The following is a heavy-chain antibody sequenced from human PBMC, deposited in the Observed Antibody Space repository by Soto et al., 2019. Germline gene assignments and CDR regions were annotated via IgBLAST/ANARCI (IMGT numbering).Heavy chain of an antibody. CDR2: IIPVLKTA. CDR1: GGTFTIYT. V-gene: IGHV1-69*08. J-gene: IGHJ4*02. CDR3: ARDGRETTRRYFDF. D-gene: IGHD1-1*01. Sequence: SVRGACRASGGTFTIYTITWVRQAPGQGLEWMGRIIPVLKTANYAQKFQGRVTITADKSTTTAYMELSSLTSEDTAVYYCARDGRETTRRYFDFWGQGTLVTVSS.